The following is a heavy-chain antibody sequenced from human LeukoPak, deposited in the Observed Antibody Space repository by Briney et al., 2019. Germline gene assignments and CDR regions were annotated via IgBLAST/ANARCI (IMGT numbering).Heavy chain of an antibody. CDR1: GGSITSSSYY. V-gene: IGHV4-39*07. CDR3: ARDGGDYDTGNWFDP. CDR2: IYYSGST. J-gene: IGHJ5*02. D-gene: IGHD4-17*01. Sequence: PSETLSLTCTVSGGSITSSSYYWGWIRQPPGKGLEYIGNIYYSGSTYYNPSLKSRVTISVDTSKNQFSLKLSSVTAADTAVYYCARDGGDYDTGNWFDPWGQGTLVTVSS.